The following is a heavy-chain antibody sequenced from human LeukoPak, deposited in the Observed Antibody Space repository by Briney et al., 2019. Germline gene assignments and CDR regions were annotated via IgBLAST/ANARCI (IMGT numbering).Heavy chain of an antibody. V-gene: IGHV1-24*01. D-gene: IGHD3-10*01. CDR3: ATEGKMVRGVYTDY. CDR1: GYTLTELS. Sequence: ASVKVSCKVSGYTLTELSMHWVRQAPGKGLEWMGRFDPEDGETIYAQKFQGRVTMTTDTSTDTVYMELSSLRSEDTAVYYCATEGKMVRGVYTDYWGQGTLVTVSS. CDR2: FDPEDGET. J-gene: IGHJ4*02.